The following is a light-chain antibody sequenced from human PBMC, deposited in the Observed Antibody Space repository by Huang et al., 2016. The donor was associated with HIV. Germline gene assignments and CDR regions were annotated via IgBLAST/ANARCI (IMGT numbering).Light chain of an antibody. CDR2: GAS. CDR3: QQYYNWPWT. J-gene: IGKJ1*01. Sequence: EIVMTQSPATLSVSPGERATLSCRASQSVSRNLAWYQQKPGHAPRLLIDGASTRATGIPARFSGSGSGTEFTLTISSLQSENFAVYYCQQYYNWPWTFGQGTKVEIK. V-gene: IGKV3-15*01. CDR1: QSVSRN.